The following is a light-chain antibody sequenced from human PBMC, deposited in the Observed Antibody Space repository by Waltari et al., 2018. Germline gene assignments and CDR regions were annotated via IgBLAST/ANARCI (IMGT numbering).Light chain of an antibody. Sequence: QSALTQPASVSGSPGQSITISCTGTSSDVGGYNSVSLYQYHPGQAPKVIIYDVSDRPSGSSERVSGSESGNTAALTISGLQAEDEADYYCSSQSSDNVVLFGGGTKLTVL. CDR2: DVS. V-gene: IGLV2-14*03. J-gene: IGLJ2*01. CDR1: SSDVGGYNS. CDR3: SSQSSDNVVL.